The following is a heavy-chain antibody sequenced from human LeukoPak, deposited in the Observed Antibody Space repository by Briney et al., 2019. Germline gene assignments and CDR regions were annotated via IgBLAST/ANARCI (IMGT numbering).Heavy chain of an antibody. Sequence: ASVKVSCKASGYTFTSYDTNWVRQATGQGLEWMGWMNPNSGNTGYAQKFQGRVTMTRNTSISTAYMELSSLRSEDTAVYYCARGKRSRDGYNLVYWGQGTLVTVSS. J-gene: IGHJ4*02. D-gene: IGHD5-24*01. CDR3: ARGKRSRDGYNLVY. CDR2: MNPNSGNT. CDR1: GYTFTSYD. V-gene: IGHV1-8*01.